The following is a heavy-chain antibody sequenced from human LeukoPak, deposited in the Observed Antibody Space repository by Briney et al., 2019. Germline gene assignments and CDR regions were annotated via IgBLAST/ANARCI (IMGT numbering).Heavy chain of an antibody. CDR3: AKRNVVVPAAILGTNWFDP. V-gene: IGHV3-23*01. D-gene: IGHD2-2*02. J-gene: IGHJ5*02. CDR1: GFTFSSYA. CDR2: ISGSGGST. Sequence: GGSLRLSCAASGFTFSSYAMSWVRQAPGKGLEWVSAISGSGGSTYYADSVKGRFTISRDNSKNTLYLQMNSLRAEDTAVYYCAKRNVVVPAAILGTNWFDPWGQGTLVTVSS.